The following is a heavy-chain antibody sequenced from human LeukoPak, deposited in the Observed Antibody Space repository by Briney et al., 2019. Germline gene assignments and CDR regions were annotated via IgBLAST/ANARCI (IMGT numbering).Heavy chain of an antibody. CDR1: GASISSANYY. D-gene: IGHD2-2*01. CDR2: IYDSGSP. V-gene: IGHV4-61*10. CDR3: AKSNRYCNSASCYEAFDI. J-gene: IGHJ3*02. Sequence: SETLSLTCTVSGASISSANYYWSWIRQPAGKGLEWIGYIYDSGSPNYNPSLKSRVSMSVDASRNQFSLKVNSVTVADTAVYYCAKSNRYCNSASCYEAFDIWGRGTMVTVSS.